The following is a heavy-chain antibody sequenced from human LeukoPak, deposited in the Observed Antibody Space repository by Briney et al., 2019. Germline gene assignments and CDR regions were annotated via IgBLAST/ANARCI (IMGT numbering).Heavy chain of an antibody. CDR3: ARLASVPG. D-gene: IGHD6-19*01. CDR2: IHPNSGVT. V-gene: IGHV1-2*02. CDR1: GYTFTGYY. J-gene: IGHJ1*01. Sequence: ASVKVSCKASGYTFTGYYLHWVRQAPGQGLEWMGWIHPNSGVTSYAQRFQGRVTMTRDTSISTAYMELSSLRSDDTALYFCARLASVPGWGKGTLATVSS.